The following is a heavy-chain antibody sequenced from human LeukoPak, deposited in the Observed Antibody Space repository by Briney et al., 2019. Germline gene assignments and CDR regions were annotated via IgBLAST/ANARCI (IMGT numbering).Heavy chain of an antibody. D-gene: IGHD3-10*01. CDR1: GGSISSNSYY. Sequence: SETLSLTCTVSGGSISSNSYYWGWIRQPPGKGLEWIGSIYYSGSTYYNPSLKNRVTISVDTSKNQFSLKLSSVTAADTAVYYCARGANYYGSGSLIDPWGQGTLATVSS. J-gene: IGHJ5*02. CDR3: ARGANYYGSGSLIDP. V-gene: IGHV4-39*07. CDR2: IYYSGST.